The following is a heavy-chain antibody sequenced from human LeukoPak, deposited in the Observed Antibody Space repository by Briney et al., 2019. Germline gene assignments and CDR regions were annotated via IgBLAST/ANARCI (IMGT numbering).Heavy chain of an antibody. V-gene: IGHV3-33*01. CDR2: IWYDGSNK. Sequence: GGSLRLSCAASGFTFRGHGMHWVRQAPGKGLEWVAFIWYDGSNKYYTDSVKGRFTISRDNSKSTLYLQMNSLRAEDTAVYYCAGDRATSYFDYWGQGALVTISS. CDR1: GFTFRGHG. J-gene: IGHJ4*02. D-gene: IGHD1-26*01. CDR3: AGDRATSYFDY.